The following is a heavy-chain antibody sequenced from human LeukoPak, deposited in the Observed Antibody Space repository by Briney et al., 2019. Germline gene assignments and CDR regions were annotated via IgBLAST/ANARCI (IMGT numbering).Heavy chain of an antibody. CDR3: ARKNAFDI. V-gene: IGHV4-59*01. Sequence: ASETLSLTCTVSGGSISSYYWGWIRQPPGKGLEWIGYIYYSGSTNYNPSLKSRVTISVDTSKNQFSLKLSPVTAADTAVYYCARKNAFDIWGQGTMVTVSS. CDR2: IYYSGST. CDR1: GGSISSYY. J-gene: IGHJ3*02.